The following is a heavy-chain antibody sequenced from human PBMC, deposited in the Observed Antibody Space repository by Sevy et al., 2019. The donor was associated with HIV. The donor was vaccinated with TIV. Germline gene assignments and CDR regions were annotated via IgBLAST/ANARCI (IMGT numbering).Heavy chain of an antibody. Sequence: GSLRLSCAASGFTFSSYEMNWVRQAPGKGLEWVSYISNSGTTITYSDSVRGRFSITRDNARNSLYRQMNSLRAEDTAVYYCARDLPPSATTVAHFDYWGQGTLVTVSS. CDR1: GFTFSSYE. D-gene: IGHD4-17*01. V-gene: IGHV3-48*03. J-gene: IGHJ4*02. CDR2: ISNSGTTI. CDR3: ARDLPPSATTVAHFDY.